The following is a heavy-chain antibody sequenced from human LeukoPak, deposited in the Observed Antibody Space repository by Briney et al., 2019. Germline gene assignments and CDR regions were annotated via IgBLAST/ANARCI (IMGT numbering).Heavy chain of an antibody. CDR3: ARSAGSGSYPIDY. D-gene: IGHD1-26*01. J-gene: IGHJ4*02. V-gene: IGHV4-34*01. Sequence: SETLSLTCAVYGGSFIGYYWSWIRQPPGKGLEWIGEINHSGSTNYNPSLKSRVTISVDTSKNQFSLKLSSVTAADTAVYYCARSAGSGSYPIDYWGQGTLVTVSS. CDR1: GGSFIGYY. CDR2: INHSGST.